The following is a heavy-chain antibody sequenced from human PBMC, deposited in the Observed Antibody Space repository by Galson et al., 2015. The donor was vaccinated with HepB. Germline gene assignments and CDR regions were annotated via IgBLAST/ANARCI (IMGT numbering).Heavy chain of an antibody. CDR1: GFTFSSYW. Sequence: SLRLSCAASGFTFSSYWMSWVRQAPGKGLEWVANIKQDGSEKYYVDSVKGRFTISRDNAKNSLYLQMNSLRAEDTAVYYCARRPGLKRPYYYYGMDVWGQGTTVTVSS. D-gene: IGHD6-25*01. CDR3: ARRPGLKRPYYYYGMDV. CDR2: IKQDGSEK. J-gene: IGHJ6*02. V-gene: IGHV3-7*03.